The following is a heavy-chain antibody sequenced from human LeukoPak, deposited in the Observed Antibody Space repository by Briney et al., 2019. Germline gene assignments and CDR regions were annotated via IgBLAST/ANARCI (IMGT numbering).Heavy chain of an antibody. CDR3: ARGYDSSGYPTYGWFDP. Sequence: PGGSLRLSCAASGFTFSSYAMSWVRQAPGKGLEWVSGIDVNDGSTYYADSVKGRFTISRDNSKGTLYLQMNSLRAEDTAVYYCARGYDSSGYPTYGWFDPWGQGTLVTVSS. V-gene: IGHV3-23*01. J-gene: IGHJ5*02. CDR1: GFTFSSYA. D-gene: IGHD3-22*01. CDR2: IDVNDGST.